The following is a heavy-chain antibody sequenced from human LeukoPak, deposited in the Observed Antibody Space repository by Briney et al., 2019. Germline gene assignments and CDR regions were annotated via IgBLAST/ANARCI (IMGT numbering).Heavy chain of an antibody. CDR1: GHTFTSYD. CDR2: MNPNSGNT. Sequence: GASVKVSCKASGHTFTSYDINWVRQATGQGLEWMGWMNPNSGNTGYAQKFQGRVTITRNTSTSTAYMELSSLRSEDTAVYYCARGGGGSYGDYYYYYMDVWGKGTTVTVSS. D-gene: IGHD1-26*01. CDR3: ARGGGGSYGDYYYYYMDV. V-gene: IGHV1-8*03. J-gene: IGHJ6*03.